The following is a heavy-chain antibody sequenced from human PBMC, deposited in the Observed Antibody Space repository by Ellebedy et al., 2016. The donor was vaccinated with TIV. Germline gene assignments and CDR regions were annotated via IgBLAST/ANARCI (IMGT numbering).Heavy chain of an antibody. CDR1: GDSIRNSRYY. J-gene: IGHJ4*02. D-gene: IGHD2/OR15-2a*01. CDR3: ARSRYFGSEYY. Sequence: MPSETLSLTCTVSGDSIRNSRYYWGWIRQPPGKGLEWIGSVYYNGNTYYNPSLKSRVTITVDTSKNQFSLRLRSVTAADTAVYYCARSRYFGSEYYWGQGTLVTVSP. CDR2: VYYNGNT. V-gene: IGHV4-39*01.